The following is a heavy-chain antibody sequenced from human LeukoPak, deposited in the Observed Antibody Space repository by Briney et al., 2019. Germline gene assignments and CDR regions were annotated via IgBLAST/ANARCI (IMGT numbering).Heavy chain of an antibody. V-gene: IGHV3-30*02. CDR1: GFTFSSYG. CDR3: AKGAQPYNYYDSSGPRDYFDY. Sequence: PGGSLSLSSAASGFTFSSYGMHWVRQAPGKGLEWVAFIRYDGSNKYYADSVKGRFTISRDNSKNTLYLQMNSLRAEDTAVYYCAKGAQPYNYYDSSGPRDYFDYWGQGTLVTVSS. J-gene: IGHJ4*02. D-gene: IGHD3-22*01. CDR2: IRYDGSNK.